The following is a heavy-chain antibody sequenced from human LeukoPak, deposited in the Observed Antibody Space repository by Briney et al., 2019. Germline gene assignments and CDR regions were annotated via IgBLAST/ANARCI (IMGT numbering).Heavy chain of an antibody. Sequence: VRPAPGKGVEGVAGISRYSGSLGHAPSVKGRFTISRGHAQNPLYPEVNSRSGEGTALYYCAKSPGGELWYRTYYFDNWGQGTLVTVSS. J-gene: IGHJ4*02. V-gene: IGHV3-9*01. D-gene: IGHD5-18*01. CDR3: AKSPGGELWYRTYYFDN. CDR2: ISRYSGSL.